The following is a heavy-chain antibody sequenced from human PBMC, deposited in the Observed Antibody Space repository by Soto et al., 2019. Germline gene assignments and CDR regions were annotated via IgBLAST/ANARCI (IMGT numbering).Heavy chain of an antibody. V-gene: IGHV4-38-2*02. CDR1: GYSISSGSY. J-gene: IGHJ4*01. D-gene: IGHD6-19*01. CDR2: IYHGGTT. Sequence: SETLSLTCTVSGYSISSGSYWGWIRQPPGKGPEWIASIYHGGTTFYNPSLKSRVTVSVDKSNNQFSLKLRSVTAADTAVYYCAKAHVMVVDGSTFDYWGHGTLVXV. CDR3: AKAHVMVVDGSTFDY.